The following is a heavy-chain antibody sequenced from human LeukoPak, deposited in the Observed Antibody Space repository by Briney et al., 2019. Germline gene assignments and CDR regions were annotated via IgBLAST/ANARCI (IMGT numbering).Heavy chain of an antibody. Sequence: SETLSLTCTVSGGSISSSSYYWGWIRQPPGKGLEWIGSIYYSGSTYYNPSLKSRVTISVDTSKNQFSLKLSSVTAADTAVYYCARHVGLHIVVVTAILNWFDPWGQGTLVTVSS. CDR1: GGSISSSSYY. D-gene: IGHD2-21*02. CDR3: ARHVGLHIVVVTAILNWFDP. J-gene: IGHJ5*02. CDR2: IYYSGST. V-gene: IGHV4-39*01.